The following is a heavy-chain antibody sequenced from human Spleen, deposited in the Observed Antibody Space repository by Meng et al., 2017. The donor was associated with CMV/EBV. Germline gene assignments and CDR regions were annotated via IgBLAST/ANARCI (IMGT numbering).Heavy chain of an antibody. CDR3: AKDPTGTTRGYFDY. V-gene: IGHV3-23*01. D-gene: IGHD1-1*01. CDR1: GFIFSSYS. J-gene: IGHJ4*02. CDR2: ITGSGDTT. Sequence: EVGVCGVGGGLLAPGGSLRLPFADSGFIFSSYSMTWVRQTPGKGLEWVSAITGSGDTTLYAESVKGRFTISRDNSKNTLYLQMNSLRVEDTAVYYCAKDPTGTTRGYFDYWGQGTLVTVSS.